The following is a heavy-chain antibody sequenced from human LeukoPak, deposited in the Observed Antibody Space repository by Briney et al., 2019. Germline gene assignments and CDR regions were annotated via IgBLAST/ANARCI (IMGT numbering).Heavy chain of an antibody. CDR1: GFTFSTYG. J-gene: IGHJ4*02. V-gene: IGHV3-33*01. Sequence: PGGSLRLSCAASGFTFSTYGMHWVRQVPGKGLEWVSDIWYNGNTYYADSVKGRFTISRDNSKSTLYLQMNSLRAEDTAVYYCAREEGVDGTSGINNWGQGTLVIVSS. CDR3: AREEGVDGTSGINN. CDR2: IWYNGNT. D-gene: IGHD4-23*01.